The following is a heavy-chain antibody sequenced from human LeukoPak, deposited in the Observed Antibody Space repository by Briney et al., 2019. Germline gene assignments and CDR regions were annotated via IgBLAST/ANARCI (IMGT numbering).Heavy chain of an antibody. J-gene: IGHJ4*02. D-gene: IGHD2-15*01. CDR2: ISPDGSTT. Sequence: PGGSLRLSCAASGFTFSRYWMHWVRQAPGKGLMWVSRISPDGSTTGYADSVKGRFTISRDNAKNTLYLQMNSLRAEDTAVYYCARGWSYFDYWGQGTLVTVSS. V-gene: IGHV3-74*01. CDR1: GFTFSRYW. CDR3: ARGWSYFDY.